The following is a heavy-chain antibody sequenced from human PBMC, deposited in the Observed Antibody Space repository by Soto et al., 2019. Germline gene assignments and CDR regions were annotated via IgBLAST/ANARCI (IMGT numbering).Heavy chain of an antibody. CDR3: AKGRGTKYYYHMNV. D-gene: IGHD1-26*01. Sequence: EVQLLESGGGLVQPGGSLRLSCAAPGFTFNNYAIIWVRQAPGKGLAWVSTFTGSGDSAYYADSVKGRFIISRDNSKNTLSMQMPSLGAEDSAIYYCAKGRGTKYYYHMNVWSGGTTVTVTS. V-gene: IGHV3-23*01. CDR1: GFTFNNYA. CDR2: FTGSGDSA. J-gene: IGHJ6*03.